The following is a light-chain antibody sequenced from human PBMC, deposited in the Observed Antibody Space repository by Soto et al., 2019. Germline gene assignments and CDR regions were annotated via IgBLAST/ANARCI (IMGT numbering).Light chain of an antibody. Sequence: QSALTQPRSVYGSPGQSVTISCTGTSSDVGGYNYVSWYQQHPGKAPKLMIYDVSKRPSGVPDRFSDSKSGNTASLTISGLQAEDEADYYCCSYAGSPYVFGTGTKLTVL. V-gene: IGLV2-11*01. CDR3: CSYAGSPYV. CDR1: SSDVGGYNY. J-gene: IGLJ1*01. CDR2: DVS.